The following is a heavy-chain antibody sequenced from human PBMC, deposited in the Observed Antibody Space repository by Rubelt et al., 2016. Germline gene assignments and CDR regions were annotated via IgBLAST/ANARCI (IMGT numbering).Heavy chain of an antibody. CDR2: ISSSSSYT. Sequence: GSLRLSCAASGFTFSDYYMSWIRQAPGKGLEWVSYISSSSSYTNYADSVKGRFTISRDHAKNSLYLQMNSLRAEDTAVYYCARGGGITMVRGVIFDYWGQGTLVTVSS. D-gene: IGHD3-10*01. CDR1: GFTFSDYY. J-gene: IGHJ4*02. V-gene: IGHV3-11*05. CDR3: ARGGGITMVRGVIFDY.